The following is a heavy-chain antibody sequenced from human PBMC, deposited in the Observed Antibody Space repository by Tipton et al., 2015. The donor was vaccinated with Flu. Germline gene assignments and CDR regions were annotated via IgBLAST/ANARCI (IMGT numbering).Heavy chain of an antibody. CDR1: GFTFSTYA. Sequence: AASGFTFSTYAMSWVRQAPGKGLAWVSGINGGGEGTYYADSVKGRFTISRDTSKNTLYLQMNSLRAEDTAVFYCAKSSGYGVSQGSHFDYWGQGTLVTVSS. CDR3: AKSSGYGVSQGSHFDY. D-gene: IGHD3-9*01. CDR2: INGGGEGT. J-gene: IGHJ4*02. V-gene: IGHV3-23*01.